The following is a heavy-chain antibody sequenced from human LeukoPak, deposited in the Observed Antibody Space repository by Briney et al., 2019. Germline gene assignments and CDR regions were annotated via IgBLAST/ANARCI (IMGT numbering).Heavy chain of an antibody. D-gene: IGHD6-19*01. V-gene: IGHV1-18*01. CDR2: ISAYNGNT. J-gene: IGHJ3*02. Sequence: ASVKVSCKASGYTFTSYGISWVRQAPGQGLEWMGWISAYNGNTNYAQSLQGRVTMTTDTSTSTAYMELRSLRSDDTAVYYCARAGGWAREDYKDDAFHIWGQGTMVTVSS. CDR1: GYTFTSYG. CDR3: ARAGGWAREDYKDDAFHI.